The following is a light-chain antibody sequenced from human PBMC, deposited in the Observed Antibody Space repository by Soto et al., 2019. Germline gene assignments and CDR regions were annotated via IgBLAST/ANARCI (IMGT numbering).Light chain of an antibody. V-gene: IGKV3-20*01. CDR1: QSVSSGY. CDR2: GAS. CDR3: QQYDSSPWT. J-gene: IGKJ1*01. Sequence: EIVLTQSPGTLSLSPGERATLSCRASQSVSSGYLAWYQQKPGQAPRLLIYGASSRATGIPDRFSGSGSGTDFTLIISRLEPEDSAVYYFQQYDSSPWTFGQGTKVEIK.